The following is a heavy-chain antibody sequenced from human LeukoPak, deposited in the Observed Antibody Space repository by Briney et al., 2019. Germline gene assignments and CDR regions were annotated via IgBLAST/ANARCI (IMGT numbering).Heavy chain of an antibody. J-gene: IGHJ4*02. CDR2: IYYSGGT. V-gene: IGHV4-31*03. D-gene: IGHD1-1*01. CDR1: GGSISSGGYY. Sequence: PSETLSLTCTVSGGSISSGGYYWSWIRQHPGKGLEWIGYIYYSGGTYYNPSLKSRVTISVDTSKNQFSLKLSSVTAADTAVYYCAGLEGISYYFDYWGQGTLVTVSS. CDR3: AGLEGISYYFDY.